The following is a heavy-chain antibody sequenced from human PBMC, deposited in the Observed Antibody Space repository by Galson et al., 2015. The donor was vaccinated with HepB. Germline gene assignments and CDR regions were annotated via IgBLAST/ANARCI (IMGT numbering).Heavy chain of an antibody. CDR2: IRDSGDGT. Sequence: SLRLSCAASGFTSSNYGMSWVRQAPGKGLEWVSTIRDSGDGTYYADSVKGRFTISSDNSKDTLYLQMNSLRAEDTAVYFCAKSSSRLSPLSSFDNWGQGTLVTVSS. J-gene: IGHJ4*02. V-gene: IGHV3-23*01. CDR1: GFTSSNYG. CDR3: AKSSSRLSPLSSFDN. D-gene: IGHD2/OR15-2a*01.